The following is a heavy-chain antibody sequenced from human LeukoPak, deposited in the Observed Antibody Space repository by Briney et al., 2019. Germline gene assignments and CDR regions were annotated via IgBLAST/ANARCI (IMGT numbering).Heavy chain of an antibody. V-gene: IGHV4-34*01. D-gene: IGHD2-2*01. Sequence: PSETLSLTCTVSGGSISSYYWSWIRQPPGKGLEWIGEINHSGSTNYNPSLKSRVTISVDTSKNQFSLKLSSVTAEDTAVYYCARWRYCSSTSCYLHFQHWGQGTLVTVSS. CDR1: GGSISSYY. J-gene: IGHJ1*01. CDR2: INHSGST. CDR3: ARWRYCSSTSCYLHFQH.